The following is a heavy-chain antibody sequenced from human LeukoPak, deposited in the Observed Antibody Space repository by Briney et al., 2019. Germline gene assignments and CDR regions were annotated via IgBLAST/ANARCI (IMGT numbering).Heavy chain of an antibody. J-gene: IGHJ3*01. D-gene: IGHD3-9*01. V-gene: IGHV3-23*01. CDR3: AKDGGDYDILTGYSYDAFDV. Sequence: PGGSLRLSCAASGFTFSSYAMSWVRQAPGKGLEWASAVSGSGRSTYYADSVKGRFTISRDNSKNTLSLQMNSLRAEDTAVYYCAKDGGDYDILTGYSYDAFDVWGQGTMVTVSS. CDR2: VSGSGRST. CDR1: GFTFSSYA.